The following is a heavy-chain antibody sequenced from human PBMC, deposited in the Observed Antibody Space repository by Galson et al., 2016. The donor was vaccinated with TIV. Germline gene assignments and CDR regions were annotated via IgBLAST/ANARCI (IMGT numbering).Heavy chain of an antibody. D-gene: IGHD2-21*01. CDR1: GGTFSNYA. CDR2: IIPILGLT. Sequence: SVKVSCKASGGTFSNYAVSWVRQAPGQGLEWMGRIIPILGLTNYPQKFQGRVTITADESTTTAYMELSRLRSEDTAVYYCARALQDWWGSPDWFDPWGQGTLVTVSS. J-gene: IGHJ5*02. V-gene: IGHV1-69*04. CDR3: ARALQDWWGSPDWFDP.